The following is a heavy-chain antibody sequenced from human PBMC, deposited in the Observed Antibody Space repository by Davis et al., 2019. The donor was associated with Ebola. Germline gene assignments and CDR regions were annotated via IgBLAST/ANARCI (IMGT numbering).Heavy chain of an antibody. D-gene: IGHD3-22*01. V-gene: IGHV1-24*01. CDR2: FDPEDGET. CDR3: ARVYYYDSSGWFRDWYFDL. J-gene: IGHJ2*01. Sequence: AASVKVSYKVSGYTLTELSMHWVRQAPGKGLEWMGRFDPEDGETIYAQKFQGRVTMTEDTSTDTAYMELSSLRSEDTAVYYCARVYYYDSSGWFRDWYFDLWGRGTLVTVSS. CDR1: GYTLTELS.